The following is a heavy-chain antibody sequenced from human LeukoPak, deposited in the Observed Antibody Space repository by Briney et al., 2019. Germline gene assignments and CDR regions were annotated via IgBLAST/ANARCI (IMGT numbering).Heavy chain of an antibody. V-gene: IGHV3-23*01. CDR1: GFTLTSYA. J-gene: IGHJ4*02. CDR3: AKVSSSALDY. Sequence: GGSLRLSCAASGFTLTSYAMSWVRQAPGKGLEWVSAISASGGTTLYADSVKGRFTISRDSSKNTLYVQMNSLGAEDTAVYYCAKVSSSALDYWGQGTLVAVSS. D-gene: IGHD6-6*01. CDR2: ISASGGTT.